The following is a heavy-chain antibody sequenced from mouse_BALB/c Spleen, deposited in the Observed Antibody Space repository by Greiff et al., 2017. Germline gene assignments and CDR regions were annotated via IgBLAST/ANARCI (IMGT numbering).Heavy chain of an antibody. CDR1: GFTFSDYY. CDR3: ARLDY. Sequence: EVQVVESGGGLVKPGGTLKLSCAASGFTFSDYYMYWVRQTPEKRLEWVATISDGGSYTYYPDSVKGRFTISRDNAKNNLYLQMSSLKSEDTAMYYCARLDYWGQGTSVTVSS. V-gene: IGHV5-4*02. J-gene: IGHJ4*01. CDR2: ISDGGSYT.